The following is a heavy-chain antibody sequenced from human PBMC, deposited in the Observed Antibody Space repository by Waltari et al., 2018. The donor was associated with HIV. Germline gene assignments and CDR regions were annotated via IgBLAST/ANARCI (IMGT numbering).Heavy chain of an antibody. V-gene: IGHV7-4-1*02. Sequence: QVQLVQSGSELKKPGASVKISCKASGYTFTSFPMNWGRQAPGQGLEWLGWINTNTGNPSYAPGFTGRFVLSFDTSVTTTYLHISRLKPEDTAVYYCARDRRLWDSSGSTGLSYFYYMDVWGKGTTVTVSS. CDR1: GYTFTSFP. J-gene: IGHJ6*03. CDR2: INTNTGNP. CDR3: ARDRRLWDSSGSTGLSYFYYMDV. D-gene: IGHD1-1*01.